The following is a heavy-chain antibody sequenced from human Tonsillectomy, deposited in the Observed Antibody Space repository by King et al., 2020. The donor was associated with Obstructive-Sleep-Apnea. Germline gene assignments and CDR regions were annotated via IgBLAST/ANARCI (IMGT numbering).Heavy chain of an antibody. Sequence: VQLVQSGAEVKKPGSSVKVSCKASGGTFDSYAICWVRQAPGQGLEWMGGIIPKFGTASYAQKFQGRVTITADESTSTAYMELSSLRSEDTAVYYCAGDLKLYYYYGMDVWGQGTTVTVSS. CDR3: AGDLKLYYYYGMDV. J-gene: IGHJ6*02. CDR2: IIPKFGTA. CDR1: GGTFDSYA. D-gene: IGHD3-10*01. V-gene: IGHV1-69*12.